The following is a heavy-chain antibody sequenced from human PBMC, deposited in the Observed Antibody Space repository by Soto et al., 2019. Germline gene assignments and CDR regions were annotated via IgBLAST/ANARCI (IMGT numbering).Heavy chain of an antibody. V-gene: IGHV4-30-4*01. CDR2: IFYSGST. J-gene: IGHJ4*02. CDR3: AREANWNYELGNYFDY. Sequence: SETLSLTCTVSGGSISRGDYYWTWIRQPPGKGLEWIGYIFYSGSTYYNPSLQSRVTISVDTSKNQFSLKLNSVTAADTAVYYCAREANWNYELGNYFDYWGQGSLVTVSS. CDR1: GGSISRGDYY. D-gene: IGHD1-7*01.